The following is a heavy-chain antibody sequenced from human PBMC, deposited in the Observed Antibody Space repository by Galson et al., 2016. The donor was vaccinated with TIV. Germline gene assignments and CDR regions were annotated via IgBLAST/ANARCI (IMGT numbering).Heavy chain of an antibody. CDR2: IIPLFSTA. Sequence: SVKVSCKASGGSFSSHVFSWVRQAPGQGLEWMGGIIPLFSTANYAQKFQGRVTITADESTSTAYMELTSLRYDDTAIYYWLKDRNTAMDTYYWYYGMDVWGQGTTVTVSS. J-gene: IGHJ6*02. V-gene: IGHV1-69*13. CDR3: LKDRNTAMDTYYWYYGMDV. CDR1: GGSFSSHV. D-gene: IGHD5-18*01.